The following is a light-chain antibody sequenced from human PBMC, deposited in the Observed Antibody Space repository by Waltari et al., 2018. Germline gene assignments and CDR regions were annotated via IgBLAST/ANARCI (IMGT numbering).Light chain of an antibody. CDR3: CSYANNRPRV. CDR2: EGY. V-gene: IGLV2-23*01. Sequence: QSALTQPASVSGSPGQSITISCTGPSSVVGSYHSVYWYQQHPGKAPKLLIYEGYTRPSGVSNRFSGSKSGDTASLTISGVQAEDEADYYCCSYANNRPRVFGGGTKLTVL. J-gene: IGLJ3*02. CDR1: SSVVGSYHS.